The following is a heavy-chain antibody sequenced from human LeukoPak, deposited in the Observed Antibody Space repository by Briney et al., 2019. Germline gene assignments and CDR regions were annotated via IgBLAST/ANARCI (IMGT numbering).Heavy chain of an antibody. V-gene: IGHV3-7*04. Sequence: GGSLRLSCAASGFXFSSYWMSWVRQAPGKGQEWVANIKQDGSEKYYVDSVKGRFTISRDNAKNSLYLQMNSLRVEDTAVYYCARGSLYSYGSDYWGQGTLVTVSS. D-gene: IGHD5-18*01. CDR1: GFXFSSYW. J-gene: IGHJ4*02. CDR3: ARGSLYSYGSDY. CDR2: IKQDGSEK.